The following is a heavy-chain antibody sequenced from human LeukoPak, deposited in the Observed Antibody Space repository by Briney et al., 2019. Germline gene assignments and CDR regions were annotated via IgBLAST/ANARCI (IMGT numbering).Heavy chain of an antibody. Sequence: GGSLRLSCAASGFTFSSYGMHWVRQAPGKGLEWVSDIWFVGSNKYYADSVKGRFTISRDNSKNTLYLQMNSLRAEDTAVYYCAKDFTVGYYYDSSGLNFDYWGQGTLVTVSS. D-gene: IGHD3-22*01. CDR1: GFTFSSYG. CDR3: AKDFTVGYYYDSSGLNFDY. J-gene: IGHJ4*02. V-gene: IGHV3-33*06. CDR2: IWFVGSNK.